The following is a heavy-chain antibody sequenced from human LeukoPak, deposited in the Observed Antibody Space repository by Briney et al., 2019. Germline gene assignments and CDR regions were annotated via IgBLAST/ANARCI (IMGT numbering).Heavy chain of an antibody. V-gene: IGHV4-39*01. CDR1: GNSISSSNYY. D-gene: IGHD3-10*01. Sequence: PSETLSLTCTVSGNSISSSNYYWGWIRQPPGKELEWIGSIFYTGSTYYNPSLDSRVTISVDTSKNQFSLKLSSVTAADTAVYYCARGGFGSGRPIYYYYMDVWGKGTTVTISS. CDR3: ARGGFGSGRPIYYYYMDV. J-gene: IGHJ6*03. CDR2: IFYTGST.